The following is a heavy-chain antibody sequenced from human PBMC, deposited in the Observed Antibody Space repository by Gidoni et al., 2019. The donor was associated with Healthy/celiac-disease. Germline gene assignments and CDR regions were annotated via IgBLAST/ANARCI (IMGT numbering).Heavy chain of an antibody. Sequence: RLSCAASGFTVSSYAMSWVRQAPGKGLEWVSAISGSGGSTYYADSVKGRFTISRDNSKNTLYLQMNSLRAEDTAVYYCAVRGYSGYDYFDYWGQGTLVTVSS. CDR2: ISGSGGST. J-gene: IGHJ4*02. CDR1: GFTVSSYA. D-gene: IGHD5-12*01. CDR3: AVRGYSGYDYFDY. V-gene: IGHV3-23*01.